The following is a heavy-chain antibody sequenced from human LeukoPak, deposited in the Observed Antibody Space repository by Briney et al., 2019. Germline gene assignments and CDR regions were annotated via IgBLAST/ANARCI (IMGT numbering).Heavy chain of an antibody. CDR2: ISAYNGNT. V-gene: IGHV1-18*01. CDR1: GYTFTSYG. D-gene: IGHD3-22*01. CDR3: ARDQSATMIVVVISAFDY. Sequence: ASVKVSCKASGYTFTSYGISWGRQAPGQGLEWMGWISAYNGNTNYAQKLQGRVTMTTDTSTSTVYMELRSLRSDDTAVYYCARDQSATMIVVVISAFDYWGQGTLVTVSS. J-gene: IGHJ4*02.